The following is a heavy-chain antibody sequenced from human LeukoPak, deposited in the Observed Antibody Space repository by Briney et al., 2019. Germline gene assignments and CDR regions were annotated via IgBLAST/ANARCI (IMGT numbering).Heavy chain of an antibody. CDR2: IYTNDNS. Sequence: NPLXTLTLTCTVSGGSMTYYFWSWVRQPAGKGLEWIGRIYTNDNSNYNPSLKSRVTISIDTSKNQFSLRLRSVTAADTAIYYCARESTTLGSPYYFDFWGPGTRVTVSS. D-gene: IGHD1/OR15-1a*01. CDR1: GGSMTYYF. J-gene: IGHJ4*02. CDR3: ARESTTLGSPYYFDF. V-gene: IGHV4-4*07.